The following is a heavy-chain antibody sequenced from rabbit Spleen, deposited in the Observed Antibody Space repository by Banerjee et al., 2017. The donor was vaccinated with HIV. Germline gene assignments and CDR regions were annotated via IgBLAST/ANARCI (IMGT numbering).Heavy chain of an antibody. D-gene: IGHD8-1*01. CDR1: GFSFSSSYF. CDR2: IYTGSGTT. Sequence: QSLEESGGDLVKPGASLTLTCTASGFSFSSSYFIYWVRQAPGKGLEWIACIYTGSGTTYYASWAKGRFTISKTSSTTVTLQMTSLTAADTATYFCARGDGSSLWAAGLWGPGTLVTVS. J-gene: IGHJ6*01. V-gene: IGHV1S40*01. CDR3: ARGDGSSLWAAGL.